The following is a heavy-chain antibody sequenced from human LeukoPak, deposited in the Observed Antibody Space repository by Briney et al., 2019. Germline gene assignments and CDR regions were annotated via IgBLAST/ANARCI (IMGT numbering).Heavy chain of an antibody. J-gene: IGHJ4*02. D-gene: IGHD3-10*01. CDR2: ITNKAFGGTA. V-gene: IGHV3-49*03. Sequence: GGSLRLSCTASGFNFGDYAMSWFRQAPEKGLEGVGFITNKAFGGTAEYAASVKGRFTISRDNSKNTLYLQMNSLRPEDTAIYYCAKLFESGTYNNFFHYWGQGTLVTVFS. CDR3: AKLFESGTYNNFFHY. CDR1: GFNFGDYA.